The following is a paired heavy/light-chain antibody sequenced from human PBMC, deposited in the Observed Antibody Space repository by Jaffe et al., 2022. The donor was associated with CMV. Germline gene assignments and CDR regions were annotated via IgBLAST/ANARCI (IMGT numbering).Light chain of an antibody. CDR2: QDT. Sequence: SYELTQPPSVSVSPGQTATITCSGHKLGDRFVSWYQQKPGQSPVLVISQDTKRPSGIPERFAGSNSGNTATLTISGTQAVDEADYYCQAWDSTTVVIFGGGTKLTVL. CDR1: KLGDRF. V-gene: IGLV3-1*01. CDR3: QAWDSTTVVI. J-gene: IGLJ2*01.
Heavy chain of an antibody. Sequence: EVQLVESGGGLVQPGRSLRLSCVAYGFTFDDYAMFWVRQAPGKGLEWVSGISWNSGSIDYADSVKGRFTISRDNAKNSLYLQMNNLGAEDTAFYYCAKRSRGIYGMDVWGQGTTVTVSS. CDR1: GFTFDDYA. V-gene: IGHV3-9*01. J-gene: IGHJ6*02. CDR2: ISWNSGSI. D-gene: IGHD2-2*01. CDR3: AKRSRGIYGMDV.